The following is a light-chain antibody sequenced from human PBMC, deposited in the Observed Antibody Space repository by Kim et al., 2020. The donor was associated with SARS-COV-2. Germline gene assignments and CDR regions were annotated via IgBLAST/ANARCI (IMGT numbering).Light chain of an antibody. Sequence: EIVLTQSPATLPLSPGERATLSCRASQSVDTYLAWYQQKPGQAPRLLIYDASNRATGIPARFSGSGSGTDFTLTISSLEPEDFAIYYCQQQSIWATFGGGTKVDIK. CDR2: DAS. CDR3: QQQSIWAT. V-gene: IGKV3-11*01. CDR1: QSVDTY. J-gene: IGKJ4*01.